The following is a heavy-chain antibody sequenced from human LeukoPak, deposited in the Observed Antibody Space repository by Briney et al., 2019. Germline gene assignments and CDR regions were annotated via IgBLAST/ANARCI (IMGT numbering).Heavy chain of an antibody. CDR1: GYTFTSYA. CDR3: ARGGSSGSLYYFDY. V-gene: IGHV7-4-1*02. D-gene: IGHD6-19*01. Sequence: ASVKVSCKASGYTFTSYAMNWLRQAPAQGLEGMGWINTNTGNPTYAQGFTGRFVFSLDTSVSTAYLQISSLKAEDTGVYYCARGGSSGSLYYFDYWGQGTLVTVSS. CDR2: INTNTGNP. J-gene: IGHJ4*02.